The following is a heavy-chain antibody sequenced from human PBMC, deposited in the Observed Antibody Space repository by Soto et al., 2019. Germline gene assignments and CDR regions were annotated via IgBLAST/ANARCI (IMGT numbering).Heavy chain of an antibody. CDR3: ARDRTRYSYGSHFDY. D-gene: IGHD5-18*01. J-gene: IGHJ4*02. CDR1: GFTFSSYS. Sequence: EVQLVESGGGLVKPGGSLRLSCAASGFTFSSYSMNWDRQAPGKGLEWVSSISSSSSYIYYADSVKGRFTISRDNAKNSLYLQMNSLRAEDTAVYYCARDRTRYSYGSHFDYWGQGTLVTVSS. CDR2: ISSSSSYI. V-gene: IGHV3-21*01.